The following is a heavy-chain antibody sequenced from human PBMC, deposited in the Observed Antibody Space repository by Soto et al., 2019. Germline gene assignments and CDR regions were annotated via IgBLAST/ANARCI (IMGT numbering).Heavy chain of an antibody. Sequence: QLLQSGGGLVQPGGSLTLSCAASGFTFGTTDMSWVRQAPGEGLEWVSTIDGSGGITYYADSVKGRFTISRDNSRNTVYLQMISLSGDVTVLYYCVKNSGWFNTWGQGALVTVSS. D-gene: IGHD3-10*01. CDR1: GFTFGTTD. CDR2: IDGSGGIT. CDR3: VKNSGWFNT. V-gene: IGHV3-23*01. J-gene: IGHJ5*02.